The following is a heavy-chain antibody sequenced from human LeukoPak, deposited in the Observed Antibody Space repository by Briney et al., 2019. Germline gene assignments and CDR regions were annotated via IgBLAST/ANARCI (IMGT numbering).Heavy chain of an antibody. Sequence: SETLSLTCTVSGASFKTSYWTWIRQPPGRGLEWIGFIYYSGITNYNPSLKSRVTMSVDTSKSQFSLKLTSVTAADTAIYYCARGIYPSGGRHWFDPWGQGTLITDSS. CDR3: ARGIYPSGGRHWFDP. CDR2: IYYSGIT. J-gene: IGHJ5*02. D-gene: IGHD2-15*01. CDR1: GASFKTSY. V-gene: IGHV4-59*01.